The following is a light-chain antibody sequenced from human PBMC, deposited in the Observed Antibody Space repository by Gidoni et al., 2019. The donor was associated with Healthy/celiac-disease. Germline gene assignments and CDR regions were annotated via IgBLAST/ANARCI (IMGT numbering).Light chain of an antibody. J-gene: IGKJ1*01. CDR2: GAS. CDR1: HSVSST. V-gene: IGKV3-15*01. Sequence: EIVMTHAPATLSVSPGERATLSCRASHSVSSTLAWYQQNPGQAPRLLIYGASTRATGIPARFSGSGSGTEFTLTISSLQSEDFAVYYCQQYNNWPGTFGQGTKVEIK. CDR3: QQYNNWPGT.